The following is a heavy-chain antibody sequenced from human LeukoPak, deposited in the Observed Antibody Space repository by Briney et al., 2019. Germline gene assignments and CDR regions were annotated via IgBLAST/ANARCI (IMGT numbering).Heavy chain of an antibody. J-gene: IGHJ6*02. Sequence: GGSLRLSCAASGFTFSSYAMSWVRQAPGKGLEWVSAISGSGGSTYYADSVKGRFTISRDNSKNTLYLQMNSLRAEDTAVYYCARVREDSYDYYYGMDVWGQGTTVTVSS. CDR3: ARVREDSYDYYYGMDV. V-gene: IGHV3-23*01. CDR2: ISGSGGST. D-gene: IGHD5-18*01. CDR1: GFTFSSYA.